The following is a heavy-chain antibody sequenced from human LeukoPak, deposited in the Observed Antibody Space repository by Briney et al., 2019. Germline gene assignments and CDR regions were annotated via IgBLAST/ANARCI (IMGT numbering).Heavy chain of an antibody. CDR3: ASRTGSYYPFDS. D-gene: IGHD1-26*01. CDR2: MYPGGSDI. V-gene: IGHV5-51*01. J-gene: IGHJ4*02. CDR1: GYSFSNYY. Sequence: GESLKIPCKGSGYSFSNYYIDWVRQMPGKGLEWMGVMYPGGSDIRYSPSFQGQATISADKSIDTAYLQWSTLKASDSAMYYCASRTGSYYPFDSWGQGTLVTVSS.